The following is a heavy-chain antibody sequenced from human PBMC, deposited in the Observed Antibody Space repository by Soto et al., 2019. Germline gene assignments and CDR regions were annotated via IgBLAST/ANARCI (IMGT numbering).Heavy chain of an antibody. Sequence: GGSLKLSCAASGFTFSNYAIHWVRQAPGKGLEWVAVISDDGSNKYYADSVKGRFTISRDNSKSTLYLQMNSLRVEDTAVYYCARDPTFSGVASFDYWGQGTLVTVSS. J-gene: IGHJ4*02. CDR1: GFTFSNYA. V-gene: IGHV3-30-3*01. CDR3: ARDPTFSGVASFDY. CDR2: ISDDGSNK. D-gene: IGHD3-16*01.